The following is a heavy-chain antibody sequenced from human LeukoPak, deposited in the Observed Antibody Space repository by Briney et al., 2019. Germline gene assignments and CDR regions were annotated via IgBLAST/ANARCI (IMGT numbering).Heavy chain of an antibody. V-gene: IGHV3-30-3*01. Sequence: GGSLRLSCAASGFTFSSYTMHWLRQAPGEGLEWVAVKSYDGVNTFYADSVKGRFTISRDHSQNTLYLQMNSLRTEDTAVYYCAREISTGWPDYWGQGTLVTVSS. CDR1: GFTFSSYT. D-gene: IGHD6-19*01. CDR2: KSYDGVNT. J-gene: IGHJ4*02. CDR3: AREISTGWPDY.